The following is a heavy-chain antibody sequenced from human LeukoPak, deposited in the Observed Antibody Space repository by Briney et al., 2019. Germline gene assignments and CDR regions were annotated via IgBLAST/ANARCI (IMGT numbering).Heavy chain of an antibody. CDR3: AKDLGHYDFWSGYLSPYYFDY. CDR1: GFTFSSYT. CDR2: ISSSSSTI. Sequence: GGSLRLSCAASGFTFSSYTMNWVRQAPGKGLEWVSYISSSSSTIYYADSVKGRFTISRDNAKNSLYLQMNSLRAEDTAVYYCAKDLGHYDFWSGYLSPYYFDYWGQGTLVTVSS. J-gene: IGHJ4*02. D-gene: IGHD3-3*01. V-gene: IGHV3-48*01.